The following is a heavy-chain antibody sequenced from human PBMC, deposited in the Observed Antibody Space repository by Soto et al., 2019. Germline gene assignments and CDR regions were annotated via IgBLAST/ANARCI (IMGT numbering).Heavy chain of an antibody. CDR1: GDTISTSGYT. CDR2: IYHSGST. J-gene: IGHJ5*02. V-gene: IGHV4-30-2*01. CDR3: ASVAKTINWPDN. Sequence: SETLSLTYDVSGDTISTSGYTWAWLRQPPGKALEWIGHIYHSGSTYYNPSLKSRVTISVDKSKNQFSLKLSSVTAADTAVYYCASVAKTINWPDNWGQGTLVTVSS.